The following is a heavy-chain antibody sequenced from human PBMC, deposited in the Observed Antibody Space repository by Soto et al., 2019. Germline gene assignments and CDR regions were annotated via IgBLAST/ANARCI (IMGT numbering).Heavy chain of an antibody. D-gene: IGHD3-16*01. J-gene: IGHJ6*02. CDR1: GGTFSSYA. Sequence: QVQLVQSGAEVKKPGSSVKVSCKASGGTFSSYAISWVRQAPGQGLEWMGGIIPIFGTASYAQKFQGRVTITADESTSTAYMELSSLRSEDTAVYYCARDPAGGPHYYYYGMDVWGQGTTVTVSS. V-gene: IGHV1-69*01. CDR2: IIPIFGTA. CDR3: ARDPAGGPHYYYYGMDV.